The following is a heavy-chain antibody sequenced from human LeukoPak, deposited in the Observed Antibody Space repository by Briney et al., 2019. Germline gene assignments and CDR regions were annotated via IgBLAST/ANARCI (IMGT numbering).Heavy chain of an antibody. CDR3: TRPYYYDSSGSPDY. CDR2: IYTSGST. Sequence: SETLSLTCTVSGGSISSYYWSWIRQPAGKGLEWIGRIYTSGSTNYNPSLKSRVTISVDTSKNQFSLKLSSVTAADTAVYYCTRPYYYDSSGSPDYWGQGTLVTVSS. CDR1: GGSISSYY. V-gene: IGHV4-4*07. J-gene: IGHJ4*02. D-gene: IGHD3-22*01.